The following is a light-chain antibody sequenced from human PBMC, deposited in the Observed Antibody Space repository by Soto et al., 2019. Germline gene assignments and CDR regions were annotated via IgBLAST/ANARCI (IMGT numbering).Light chain of an antibody. V-gene: IGLV2-14*01. Sequence: QSVLTQPASVSGSPGQSITISCTGTSSDVGGYNYVSWYQQHPGKAPKVMIYEVSNRPSGVSNRFSGSKSGNTASLTISGLQAEDEADYYCSSYAGTYTLVFGGGTKLTVL. CDR3: SSYAGTYTLV. CDR2: EVS. J-gene: IGLJ3*02. CDR1: SSDVGGYNY.